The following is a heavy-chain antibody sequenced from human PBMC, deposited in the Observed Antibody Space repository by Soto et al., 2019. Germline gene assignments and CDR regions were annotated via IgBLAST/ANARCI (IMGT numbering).Heavy chain of an antibody. CDR1: GGSISSSSYY. Sequence: SETLSLTCTVSGGSISSSSYYWGWIRQPPGKGLEWIGSIYYSGSTYYNPSLKSRVTISVDTSKNQFSLKLSSVTAADTAVYYCARTHSGGDCFDYWRHVTPVPVSS. D-gene: IGHD2-21*01. CDR2: IYYSGST. J-gene: IGHJ4*01. CDR3: ARTHSGGDCFDY. V-gene: IGHV4-39*01.